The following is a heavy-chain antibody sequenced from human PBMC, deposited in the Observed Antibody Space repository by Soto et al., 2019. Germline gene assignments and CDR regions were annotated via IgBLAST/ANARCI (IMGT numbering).Heavy chain of an antibody. J-gene: IGHJ4*02. CDR3: ARGGYYGSGSYYIYFEF. Sequence: QVQLVQSEPEVKKPGASVKGSYKTFGYTFYTYGISWVRQAPGQGLEWMGWINVYNGNTNYAQNLQDRVTLTTDTSTNTAYMELRSLRSDDTAVYFCARGGYYGSGSYYIYFEFWGQGTPVTVSS. CDR2: INVYNGNT. V-gene: IGHV1-18*01. D-gene: IGHD3-10*01. CDR1: GYTFYTYG.